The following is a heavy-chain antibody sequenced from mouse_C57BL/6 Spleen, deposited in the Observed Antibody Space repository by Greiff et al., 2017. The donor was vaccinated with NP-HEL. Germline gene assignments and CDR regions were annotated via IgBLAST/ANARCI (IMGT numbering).Heavy chain of an antibody. D-gene: IGHD1-1*01. V-gene: IGHV1-22*01. CDR3: ARESYYGSSAWDY. CDR2: INPNNGGT. Sequence: DVKLQQSGPELVKPGASVKMSCKASGYTFTDYNMHWVKQSHGKSLEWIGYINPNNGGTSYNQKFKGKATLTVNKSSSTAYMELRSLTSEDSAVYYCARESYYGSSAWDYWGQGTSVTVSS. J-gene: IGHJ4*01. CDR1: GYTFTDYN.